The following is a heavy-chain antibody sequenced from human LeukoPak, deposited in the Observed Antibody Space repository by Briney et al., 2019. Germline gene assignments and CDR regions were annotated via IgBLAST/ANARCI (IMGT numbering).Heavy chain of an antibody. D-gene: IGHD2-2*01. CDR2: IYYSGST. CDR1: GGSISSSSYY. CDR3: ARHRKVPAARHYYYYMDV. V-gene: IGHV4-39*01. J-gene: IGHJ6*03. Sequence: SETLSLTCTVSGGSISSSSYYWGWIRQPPGKGLEWIGSIYYSGSTYYNPSLKSRVTISVDTSKNQFSLKLSSVTAADTAVYYCARHRKVPAARHYYYYMDVWGKGTTVTVSS.